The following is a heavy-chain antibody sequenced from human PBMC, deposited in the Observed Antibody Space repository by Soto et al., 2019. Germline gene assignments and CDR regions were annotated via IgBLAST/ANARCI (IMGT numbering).Heavy chain of an antibody. CDR1: VFTVSSYG. CDR3: ARVVPAAMAAFDI. D-gene: IGHD2-2*01. V-gene: IGHV3-33*01. Sequence: GGPLRLSCPAPVFTVSSYGMHWVRQAPGKGLEWVAVIWYDGSNKYYADSVKGRFTISRDSSENTLYLQMNGLRAEDTAVYYCARVVPAAMAAFDIWGQGTMVTVSS. CDR2: IWYDGSNK. J-gene: IGHJ3*02.